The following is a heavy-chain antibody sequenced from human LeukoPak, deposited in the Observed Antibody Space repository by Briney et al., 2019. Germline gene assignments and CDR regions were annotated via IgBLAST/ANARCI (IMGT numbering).Heavy chain of an antibody. CDR3: ARVRGSRGAPGYYFDY. D-gene: IGHD3-10*01. Sequence: SGTLSLTCAVSGGSISSSNWWSWVRQPPGKGLEWIGEIYHSGSTNYNPSLKSRVTISVDTSKNQFSLKLSSVTAADTAVYYCARVRGSRGAPGYYFDYWGQGTLVTVSS. V-gene: IGHV4-4*02. J-gene: IGHJ4*02. CDR2: IYHSGST. CDR1: GGSISSSNW.